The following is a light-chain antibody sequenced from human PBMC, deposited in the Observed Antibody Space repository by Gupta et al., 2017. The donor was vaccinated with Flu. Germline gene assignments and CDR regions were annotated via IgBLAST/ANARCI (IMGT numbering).Light chain of an antibody. V-gene: IGKV1-39*01. J-gene: IGKJ2*01. CDR3: QEIDTTLYT. CDR1: HYINNY. CDR2: SVS. Sequence: DIQMTQSPSSLSASVVDTVTITCLANHYINNYLHCLQQKPGKAPKLLISSVSTLQSGVPWRFSGRASAADFTLTITMLHPEDFVTYYIQEIDTTLYTFGQGTKLEIK.